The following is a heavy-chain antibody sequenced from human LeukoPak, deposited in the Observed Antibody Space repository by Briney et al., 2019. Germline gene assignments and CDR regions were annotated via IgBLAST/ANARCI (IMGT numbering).Heavy chain of an antibody. J-gene: IGHJ4*02. CDR2: VYDSGST. CDR3: ALRYFDRDY. CDR1: GGSISSSSYF. D-gene: IGHD3-9*01. V-gene: IGHV4-39*01. Sequence: SETLSLTCTVSGGSISSSSYFWGWICQPPGKGLEWIGSVYDSGSTYYNPSLKSRVTISVDTSKNQFSLKLSSVTAADTAVYYCALRYFDRDYWGQGTLVTVSS.